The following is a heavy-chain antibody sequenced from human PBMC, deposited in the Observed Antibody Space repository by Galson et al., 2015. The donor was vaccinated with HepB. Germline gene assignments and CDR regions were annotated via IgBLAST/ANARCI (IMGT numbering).Heavy chain of an antibody. V-gene: IGHV3-20*04. CDR2: INWDGGST. J-gene: IGHJ3*02. CDR1: GFTFDDYG. Sequence: SLRLSCAASGFTFDDYGMSWVRQAPGKGLEWVSGINWDGGSTGYADSVKGRFTISRDNAKNSLYLQMNSLRAEDTALYYCARRSALHDYGDYGGAFDIWGQGTMVTVSS. D-gene: IGHD4-17*01. CDR3: ARRSALHDYGDYGGAFDI.